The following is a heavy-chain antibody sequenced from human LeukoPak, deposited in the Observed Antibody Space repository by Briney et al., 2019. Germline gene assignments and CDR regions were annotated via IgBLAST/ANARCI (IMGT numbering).Heavy chain of an antibody. D-gene: IGHD6-19*01. V-gene: IGHV3-23*01. CDR3: ANPRLGRGWYVLDY. CDR2: ISGSGGST. CDR1: GFTFSSYA. Sequence: GGSLRLSCAASGFTFSSYAMSWVRQAPGKGLEWVSAISGSGGSTYYADSVKGRFTISRDNSKNTLYLQMNSLRAEDTAVYYWANPRLGRGWYVLDYGGQGTLVTVSS. J-gene: IGHJ4*02.